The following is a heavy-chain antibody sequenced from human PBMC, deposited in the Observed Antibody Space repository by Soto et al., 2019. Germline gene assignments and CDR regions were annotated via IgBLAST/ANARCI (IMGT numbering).Heavy chain of an antibody. CDR3: LIQRTTVPTQAFFDY. V-gene: IGHV4-39*01. CDR2: VYYRGRS. D-gene: IGHD4-17*01. J-gene: IGHJ4*02. Sequence: SETLSLTCTVSGGSVTNSSYYWGWIRQSPGKGLEWIGSVYYRGRSYSKSSVKSRVTISVDTSKNRFSLSLNSVTASDTAVYFCLIQRTTVPTQAFFDYWGPGALVTVSS. CDR1: GGSVTNSSYY.